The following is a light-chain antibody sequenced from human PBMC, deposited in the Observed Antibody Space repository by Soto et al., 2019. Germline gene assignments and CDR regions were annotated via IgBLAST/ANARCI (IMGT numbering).Light chain of an antibody. Sequence: EIVMTQSPATLSVSPGERATLSCRASQSVSSNLAWYQQKPGQAPRLLIYGASTRATGIPDRFSGSGSGTEFTRTISSLQSEDFAVYYCQQYNNWPPYTFGQGTKLEIK. J-gene: IGKJ2*01. V-gene: IGKV3-15*01. CDR3: QQYNNWPPYT. CDR1: QSVSSN. CDR2: GAS.